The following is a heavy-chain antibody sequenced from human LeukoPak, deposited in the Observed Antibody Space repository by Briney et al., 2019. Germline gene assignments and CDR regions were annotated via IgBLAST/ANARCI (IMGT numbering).Heavy chain of an antibody. Sequence: ASVKVSCKASGGTFSSYTISWVRQAPGQGLEWMGRIIPILGIANYAQKFQGRVTITADKSTSTAYMELGSLRSEDTAVYYCARGGRYFDWLWAFDIWGQGTMVTVSS. V-gene: IGHV1-69*02. CDR2: IIPILGIA. CDR3: ARGGRYFDWLWAFDI. CDR1: GGTFSSYT. J-gene: IGHJ3*02. D-gene: IGHD3-9*01.